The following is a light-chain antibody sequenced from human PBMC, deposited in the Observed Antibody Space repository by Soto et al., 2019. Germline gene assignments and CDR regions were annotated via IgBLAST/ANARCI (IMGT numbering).Light chain of an antibody. CDR3: QQYDNWPWT. V-gene: IGKV3-15*01. CDR2: GAS. Sequence: EIVMTQSPATLSVSPGERATLSCRASQSVRSNLAWYQQKPGQAPRLLIHGASTRAPGFPARFSGSGSGTDFTLTISSLQSEDFAVYYCQQYDNWPWTFGQGTKVDIK. J-gene: IGKJ1*01. CDR1: QSVRSN.